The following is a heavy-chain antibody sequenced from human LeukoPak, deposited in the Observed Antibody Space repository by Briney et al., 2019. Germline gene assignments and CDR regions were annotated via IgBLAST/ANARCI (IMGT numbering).Heavy chain of an antibody. V-gene: IGHV3-21*01. CDR2: ISSSSSYI. J-gene: IGHJ4*02. D-gene: IGHD6-6*01. CDR3: ARSRQYSTDGDYDY. Sequence: GGSLRLSCAASGFTFSSYEMNWVRQARGKGLEWVSSISSSSSYIYSADSLKGRFTISRDNAKNSLYLQMNSLRAEDTAVYYCARSRQYSTDGDYDYWGQGTLVTVSS. CDR1: GFTFSSYE.